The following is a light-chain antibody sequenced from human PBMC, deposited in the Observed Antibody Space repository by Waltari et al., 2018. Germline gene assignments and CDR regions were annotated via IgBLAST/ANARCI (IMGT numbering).Light chain of an antibody. V-gene: IGKV1-9*01. Sequence: DIQLTQSPSFLSASVGDRVTITCRASQGISSYLAWYQQKPGKAPKLLIYAASTLQSGVPSRFSGSGSGTECTLTISSLKPEDFATYYCQQLKSYPRTFGQGTKVEIK. CDR3: QQLKSYPRT. CDR2: AAS. CDR1: QGISSY. J-gene: IGKJ1*01.